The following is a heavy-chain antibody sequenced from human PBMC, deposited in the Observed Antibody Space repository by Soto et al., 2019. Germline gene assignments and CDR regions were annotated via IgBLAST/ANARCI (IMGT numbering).Heavy chain of an antibody. CDR1: GFTVSSYG. Sequence: GGSLRLSCAASGFTVSSYGMHWVRQAPGKGLEWVAVIWYDGSNKYYADSVKGRFTISRDNSKNTLYLQMNSLRAEDTAVYYSAKTYCSSTSCYYYYGMDVWGQGTTVTVSS. J-gene: IGHJ6*02. CDR2: IWYDGSNK. CDR3: AKTYCSSTSCYYYYGMDV. D-gene: IGHD2-2*01. V-gene: IGHV3-33*06.